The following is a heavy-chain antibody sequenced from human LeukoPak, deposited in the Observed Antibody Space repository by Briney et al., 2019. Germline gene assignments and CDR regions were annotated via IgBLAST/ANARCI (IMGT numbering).Heavy chain of an antibody. CDR2: ISAYNGNT. CDR3: ARDEISTITMIVVDGDY. D-gene: IGHD3-22*01. J-gene: IGHJ4*02. Sequence: ASVKVSCTASGYTFTSYGISWVRQAPGQGLEWMGWISAYNGNTNYAQKIQGRVTMTTDTSTSTAYMELRSLRSDDTAVYYCARDEISTITMIVVDGDYWGQGTLVTVSS. CDR1: GYTFTSYG. V-gene: IGHV1-18*01.